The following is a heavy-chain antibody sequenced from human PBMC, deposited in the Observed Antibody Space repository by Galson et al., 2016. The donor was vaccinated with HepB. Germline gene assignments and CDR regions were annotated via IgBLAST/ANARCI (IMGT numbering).Heavy chain of an antibody. V-gene: IGHV5-10-1*01. CDR1: GFNFTNYW. CDR3: ARHDTAVITGR. J-gene: IGHJ4*02. Sequence: QSGAEVKKSGESLRISCKGSGFNFTNYWISWVRQRPGKGLEWMGRIDPGDSYTNYSPSFEGHVTISVDKSIGTAYLRWSSLTASDTAMYYCARHDTAVITGRWGQGTLVTVSP. D-gene: IGHD4-17*01. CDR2: IDPGDSYT.